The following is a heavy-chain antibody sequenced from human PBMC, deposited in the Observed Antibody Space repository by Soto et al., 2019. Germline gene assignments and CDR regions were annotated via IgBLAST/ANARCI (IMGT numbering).Heavy chain of an antibody. V-gene: IGHV3-23*01. D-gene: IGHD5-12*01. Sequence: GGSLRLSCAASGFTFSSYAMSWVRQAPGKGLEWVSAISGSGGSTYYADSVKGRFTISNGNSKNTLYLQMNSRRAGDTAVYYCAKELVACDYWGQGTLVTVSS. CDR2: ISGSGGST. CDR1: GFTFSSYA. CDR3: AKELVACDY. J-gene: IGHJ4*02.